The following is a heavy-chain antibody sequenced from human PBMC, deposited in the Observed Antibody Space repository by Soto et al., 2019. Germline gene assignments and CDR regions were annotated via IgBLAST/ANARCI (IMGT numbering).Heavy chain of an antibody. CDR3: ARVVGDYGLSYYYYYMDV. CDR2: INWNGGST. J-gene: IGHJ6*03. V-gene: IGHV3-20*01. CDR1: GFTLDDYG. Sequence: EVQLVESGGGVVRPGGSLRLSCAASGFTLDDYGMSWVRQAPGKGLEWVSGINWNGGSTGYADSVKGRFTISRDNATNSRYLQMNSLRAEVTALYHCARVVGDYGLSYYYYYMDVWGKGTTVTVSS. D-gene: IGHD4-17*01.